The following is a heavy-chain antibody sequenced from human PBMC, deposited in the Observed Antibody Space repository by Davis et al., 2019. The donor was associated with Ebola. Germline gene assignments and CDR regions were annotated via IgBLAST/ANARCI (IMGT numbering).Heavy chain of an antibody. V-gene: IGHV5-10-1*01. CDR1: GYSFTSYW. Sequence: GESLKISCKGSGYSFTSYWISWVRQMPGKGLEWMGRIDPSDSYTNYSPSFQGHVTISVDKSISTAYLQWSSLKASDTAMYYCASHSYYYYGMDVWGQGTTVTVSS. J-gene: IGHJ6*02. CDR3: ASHSYYYYGMDV. CDR2: IDPSDSYT.